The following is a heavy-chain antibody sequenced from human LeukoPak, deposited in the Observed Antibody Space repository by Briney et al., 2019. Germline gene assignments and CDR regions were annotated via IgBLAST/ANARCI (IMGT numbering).Heavy chain of an antibody. CDR1: GFTFSSYG. D-gene: IGHD3-3*01. J-gene: IGHJ4*02. Sequence: GGSLRLSCAASGFTFSSYGMHWFRQAPGKGLEWVAFIRYDGSNKYYADSVKGRFTISRDNSKNTLYLQMNSLRAEDTAVYYCAKEEYYDFWSGYLVYWGQGTLVTVSS. CDR2: IRYDGSNK. V-gene: IGHV3-30*02. CDR3: AKEEYYDFWSGYLVY.